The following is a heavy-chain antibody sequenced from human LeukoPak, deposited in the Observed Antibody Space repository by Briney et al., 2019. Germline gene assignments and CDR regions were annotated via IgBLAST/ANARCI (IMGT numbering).Heavy chain of an antibody. J-gene: IGHJ6*02. CDR1: GVTLSTYA. Sequence: GGSLRLSCAASGVTLSTYAMSWARQALGKGLEWVSGISSSGSGDNTYYADSVKGRFTISRDSSKNTLYLQMNSLRAEDTAVYYCAKRTQPNFYYYYGMDVWGQGTTVTVSS. CDR2: ISSSGSGDNT. D-gene: IGHD4/OR15-4a*01. V-gene: IGHV3-23*01. CDR3: AKRTQPNFYYYYGMDV.